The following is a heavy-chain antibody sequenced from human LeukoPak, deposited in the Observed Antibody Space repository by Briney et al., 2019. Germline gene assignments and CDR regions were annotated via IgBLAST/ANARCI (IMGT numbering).Heavy chain of an antibody. J-gene: IGHJ4*02. V-gene: IGHV3-48*03. CDR3: AKDLRWQSRTQSPDY. Sequence: GGSLRLSCAASGFTFSSYEMNWVRQAPGKGLEWVSYISSSGNTIYYADSVKGRFTISRDNAKNSLSLQMNSLRAEDTAVYYCAKDLRWQSRTQSPDYWGQGTLVTVSS. D-gene: IGHD4-23*01. CDR1: GFTFSSYE. CDR2: ISSSGNTI.